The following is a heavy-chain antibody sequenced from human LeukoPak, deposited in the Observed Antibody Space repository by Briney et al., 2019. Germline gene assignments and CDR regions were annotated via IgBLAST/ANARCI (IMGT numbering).Heavy chain of an antibody. CDR3: ARDSTYYYDSSGFSFDY. CDR2: INTNTGNP. Sequence: GASVKVSCKASGYTFTSYDINWVRQAPGQGLEWMGWINTNTGNPTYAQGFTGRFVFSLDTSVSTAYLQISSLRAEDTAVYYCARDSTYYYDSSGFSFDYWGQGTLVTVSS. V-gene: IGHV7-4-1*02. J-gene: IGHJ4*02. CDR1: GYTFTSYD. D-gene: IGHD3-22*01.